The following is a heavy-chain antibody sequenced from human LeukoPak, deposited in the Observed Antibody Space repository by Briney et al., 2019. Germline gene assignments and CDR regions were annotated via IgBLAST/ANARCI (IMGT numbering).Heavy chain of an antibody. Sequence: PGGSLRLSCAASGFTFDDYAMHWVRQAPGKGLEWVSGISYNSDTIAYADSVKGRFTIFRDNAKNSLYLQMNSLRAEDTALYYCAKDYCGGDCYSGWYFDLWGRGTLVTVSS. D-gene: IGHD2-21*02. V-gene: IGHV3-9*01. CDR3: AKDYCGGDCYSGWYFDL. CDR1: GFTFDDYA. CDR2: ISYNSDTI. J-gene: IGHJ2*01.